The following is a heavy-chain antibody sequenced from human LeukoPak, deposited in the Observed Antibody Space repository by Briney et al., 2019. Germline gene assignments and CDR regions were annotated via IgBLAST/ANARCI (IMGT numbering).Heavy chain of an antibody. CDR2: INHSGST. J-gene: IGHJ4*02. V-gene: IGHV4-34*01. D-gene: IGHD6-13*01. Sequence: SETLSLTCAVYGGSFSGYYWSWIRQPPGKGLEWIGEINHSGSTNYNPSLKSRVTISVDTSKNQFSLKLSSVTAADTAVYCCARGLSRSSSVDYWGQGTLVTVSS. CDR3: ARGLSRSSSVDY. CDR1: GGSFSGYY.